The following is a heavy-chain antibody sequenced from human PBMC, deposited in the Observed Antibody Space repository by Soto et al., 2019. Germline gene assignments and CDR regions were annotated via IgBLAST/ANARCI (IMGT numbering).Heavy chain of an antibody. CDR1: GGTFSSYA. V-gene: IGHV1-69*01. D-gene: IGHD6-19*01. J-gene: IGHJ6*02. CDR3: AARQNNHQWTQPYYYYGMDV. Sequence: QVQLVQSGAEVKKPGSSVKVSCKASGGTFSSYAISWVLQAPGQGLEWMGGIIPILGTANYAQKCQGRVTITADESTSTAYMELSSLRSEDTAVYYCAARQNNHQWTQPYYYYGMDVWGQGTTVTVSS. CDR2: IIPILGTA.